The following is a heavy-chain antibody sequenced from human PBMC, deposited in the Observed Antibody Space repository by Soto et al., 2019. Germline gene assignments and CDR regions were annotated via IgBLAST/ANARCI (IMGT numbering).Heavy chain of an antibody. V-gene: IGHV3-48*03. CDR2: IISSGSSI. J-gene: IGHJ6*02. Sequence: GGSLRLSCSASGFTFRSYEMNWVRQAPGQGLEWVSYIISSGSSIYYADSVEGRFTISRDNAKNSLFLQMSSLRAEDTAVYYCARSSSSGGSHLYHYGMDVWGQGNTVTVSS. CDR1: GFTFRSYE. CDR3: ARSSSSGGSHLYHYGMDV. D-gene: IGHD6-19*01.